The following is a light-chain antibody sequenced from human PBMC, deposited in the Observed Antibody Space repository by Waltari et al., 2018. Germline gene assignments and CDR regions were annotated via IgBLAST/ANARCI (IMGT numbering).Light chain of an antibody. CDR2: WAS. Sequence: DIVMTQSPDSLAVSLGERATINCKSSQNVLYSSNNKNYLAWYQQRSGQPPKLLIYWASTRESGVPDRFSGSGSGTDFTLTISNLQAEDVAVYYCQQYYSIPFTFGPGTKVDIK. V-gene: IGKV4-1*01. CDR3: QQYYSIPFT. J-gene: IGKJ3*01. CDR1: QNVLYSSNNKNY.